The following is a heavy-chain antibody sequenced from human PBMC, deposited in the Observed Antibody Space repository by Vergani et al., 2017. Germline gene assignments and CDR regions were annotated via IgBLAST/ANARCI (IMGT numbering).Heavy chain of an antibody. CDR2: INPNSGGT. CDR1: GYTFTSYA. J-gene: IGHJ5*02. V-gene: IGHV1-2*02. CDR3: AREGAYSSGFDP. D-gene: IGHD6-25*01. Sequence: QVQLVQSGSELKKPGASVKVSCKASGYTFTSYAMNWVRQAPGQGLEWMGWINPNSGGTNYAQKFQGRVTMTRDTSISTAYMELSRLRSDDTAVYYCAREGAYSSGFDPWGQGTLVTVSS.